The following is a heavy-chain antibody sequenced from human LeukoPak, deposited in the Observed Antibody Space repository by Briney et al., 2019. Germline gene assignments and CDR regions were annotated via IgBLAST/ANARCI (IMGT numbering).Heavy chain of an antibody. CDR1: GFTFSSYS. V-gene: IGHV3-21*01. CDR2: ISSSSYI. Sequence: GGSLRLSCAASGFTFSSYSMNWVRQAPGKGLEWVSSISSSSYIYYADSVKGRFTISRDNAKNSLYLQMNSLRAEDTAVYYCARDPPKVAVAGTTDFDYWGQGTLVTVSS. D-gene: IGHD6-19*01. J-gene: IGHJ4*02. CDR3: ARDPPKVAVAGTTDFDY.